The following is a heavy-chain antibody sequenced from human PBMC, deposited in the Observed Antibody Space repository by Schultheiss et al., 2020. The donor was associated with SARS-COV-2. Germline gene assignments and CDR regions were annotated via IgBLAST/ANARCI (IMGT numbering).Heavy chain of an antibody. J-gene: IGHJ6*02. CDR3: ARGQYYGIDV. Sequence: GGSLRLSCEVSGFTFSTYAMSWVRQVPGKGLEWISAMSVGGATTYYASSVKGRFTISRDSSESTLFLQMNSLRTEDTAVYYCARGQYYGIDVWGQGTTVTVSS. CDR1: GFTFSTYA. V-gene: IGHV3-23*01. D-gene: IGHD2/OR15-2a*01. CDR2: MSVGGATT.